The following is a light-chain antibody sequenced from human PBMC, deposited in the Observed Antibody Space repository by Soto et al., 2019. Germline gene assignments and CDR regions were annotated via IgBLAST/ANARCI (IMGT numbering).Light chain of an antibody. Sequence: EIVMTQSPATLSVSPGERATLSCRASQRVSRNLAWYQQKPGQPPRLFIYDASTRATGIPARFSGSGSETEFTLTISSLQSEDYAIYYCQQYNNWPPWTFGQGTKVEIK. CDR2: DAS. J-gene: IGKJ1*01. V-gene: IGKV3-15*01. CDR1: QRVSRN. CDR3: QQYNNWPPWT.